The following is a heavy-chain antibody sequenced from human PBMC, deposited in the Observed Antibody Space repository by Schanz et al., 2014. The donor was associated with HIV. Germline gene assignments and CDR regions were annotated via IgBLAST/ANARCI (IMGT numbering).Heavy chain of an antibody. CDR1: GFTFSSYA. J-gene: IGHJ6*02. D-gene: IGHD3-3*01. CDR2: ISGSSIT. Sequence: EVQLLESGGGLVQPGGSLRLSCAASGFTFSSYAMSWVRQAPGKGLEWVSGISGSSITYSADSVKGRFTISRDNSKNTLYLQMNSLRAEDTAVYYCARDWRPNYDFWSGSIGVIGMDVWGQGTTVTVSS. V-gene: IGHV3-23*01. CDR3: ARDWRPNYDFWSGSIGVIGMDV.